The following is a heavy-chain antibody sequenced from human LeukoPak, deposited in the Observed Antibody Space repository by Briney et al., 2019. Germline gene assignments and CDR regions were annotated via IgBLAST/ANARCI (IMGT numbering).Heavy chain of an antibody. Sequence: GGSLRLSCAASGFTFSSYGMHWVRQAPGKGLEWVAVMSYEGTNRYYADSVKGRFTISRDNSKNALYLQMNSLRAEDTAVYYCAKAPVGYWGQGTMVTVSS. V-gene: IGHV3-30*18. J-gene: IGHJ3*01. CDR2: MSYEGTNR. CDR1: GFTFSSYG. CDR3: AKAPVGY. D-gene: IGHD3-22*01.